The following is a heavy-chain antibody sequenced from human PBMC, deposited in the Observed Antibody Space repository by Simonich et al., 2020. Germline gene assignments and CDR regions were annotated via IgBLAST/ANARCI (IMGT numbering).Heavy chain of an antibody. V-gene: IGHV4-59*08. CDR1: GGYISSYY. Sequence: QVQLQESGPGLVKPSETLSLTCTVSGGYISSYYCGWIRQPPGKGLEWIGYIYYSRSTNYNPSLKSRVTISVDTSKNQFSLKLSSVTAADTAVYYCARLPDYWGQGTLVTVSS. CDR3: ARLPDY. J-gene: IGHJ4*02. CDR2: IYYSRST.